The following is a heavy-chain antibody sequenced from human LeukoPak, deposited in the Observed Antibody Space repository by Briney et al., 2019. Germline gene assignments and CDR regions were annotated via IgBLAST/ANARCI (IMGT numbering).Heavy chain of an antibody. CDR1: GYTFTNYY. CDR2: IIPSGGST. D-gene: IGHD5-12*01. CDR3: ARDLNQNIVNYPSD. V-gene: IGHV1-46*01. Sequence: GASVKVSCKASGYTFTNYYIHWVRQAPGQGLEWMGMIIPSGGSTNYAEKFQGRVTMTRDMSTSTVYMELTSLTSDDTAVYYCARDLNQNIVNYPSDWGQGTLVTVSS. J-gene: IGHJ4*02.